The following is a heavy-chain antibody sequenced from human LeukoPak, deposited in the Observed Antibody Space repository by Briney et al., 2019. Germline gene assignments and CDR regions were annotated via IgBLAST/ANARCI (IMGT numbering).Heavy chain of an antibody. Sequence: GGSLRLSCAASGFTFSDYYMSWIRQAPGKGLEWVSYISSSGSTIYYADSVKGRFTISRDNAKNSLYLQMNSLRAEDTAVYYCARGRPDMRWELTGPFDYWGLGTLVTVSS. CDR3: ARGRPDMRWELTGPFDY. J-gene: IGHJ4*02. V-gene: IGHV3-11*01. CDR1: GFTFSDYY. D-gene: IGHD1-26*01. CDR2: ISSSGSTI.